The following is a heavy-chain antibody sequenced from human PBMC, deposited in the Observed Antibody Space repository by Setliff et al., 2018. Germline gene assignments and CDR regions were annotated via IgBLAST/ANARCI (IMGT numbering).Heavy chain of an antibody. CDR3: ARESATIGEFPLYYFDK. Sequence: SETLSLTCSVSGGSISSGGFYWSWIRQSAGRGLEWIGHFHTGGATDYNLSLKSRVTISLDSSKNQFSLRLSSVTGADAAVYFCARESATIGEFPLYYFDKWGQGIPVTVSS. J-gene: IGHJ4*02. V-gene: IGHV4-61*09. CDR2: FHTGGAT. D-gene: IGHD3-10*01. CDR1: GGSISSGGFY.